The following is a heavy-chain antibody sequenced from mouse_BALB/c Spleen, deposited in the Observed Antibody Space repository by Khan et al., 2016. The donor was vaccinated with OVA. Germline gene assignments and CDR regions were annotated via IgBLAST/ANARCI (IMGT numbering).Heavy chain of an antibody. CDR1: GFTFSNYW. V-gene: IGHV6-3*01. J-gene: IGHJ2*01. Sequence: EVKVEESGGGLVQPGGSMKLSCVASGFTFSNYWIHWVRPSPEKGIEWVASIRWKSDDYVTNYEESVKGRFTISRDDYKSSVYMQMNNLRAEDTGIYYCWILLWGQGTTLTVSS. CDR3: WILL. CDR2: IRWKSDDYVT.